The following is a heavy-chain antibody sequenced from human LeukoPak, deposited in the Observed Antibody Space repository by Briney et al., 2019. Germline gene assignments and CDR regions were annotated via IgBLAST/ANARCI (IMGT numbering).Heavy chain of an antibody. D-gene: IGHD3-22*01. V-gene: IGHV4-61*02. Sequence: SETLSLTCTVSGGSISRGGYHWSWIRQPAGKGLEWIGRFYTSGTPNYNPSLKSRVTILVDTSRNQFSLKLSSVTAADTAVYYCARSYDSSGYYFDYWGQGTLVTVSS. J-gene: IGHJ4*02. CDR3: ARSYDSSGYYFDY. CDR1: GGSISRGGYH. CDR2: FYTSGTP.